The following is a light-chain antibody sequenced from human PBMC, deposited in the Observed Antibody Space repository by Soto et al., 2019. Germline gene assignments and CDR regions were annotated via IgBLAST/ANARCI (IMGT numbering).Light chain of an antibody. CDR2: QNT. CDR1: KLDLNY. CDR3: QAWDSSTAFYV. J-gene: IGLJ1*01. Sequence: SSELTQPPSVSVSPGQTASITCSGDKLDLNYACLYQQRPCQSPLPIIYQNTRRPYRIPERFAASNSGNAATLTISGTQPMDEADYYCQAWDSSTAFYVFGAGTKLTVL. V-gene: IGLV3-1*01.